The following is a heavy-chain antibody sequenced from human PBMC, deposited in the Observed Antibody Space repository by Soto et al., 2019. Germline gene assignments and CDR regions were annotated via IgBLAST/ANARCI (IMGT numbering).Heavy chain of an antibody. Sequence: PSGTLSLTCAVYGGSFSGYYWSWIRQPPGKGLEWIGEINHSGSTNYNPSLKSRVTISVDTSKNQFSLKLSSVTAAGTAVYYCASAQAPRSGYHYYFKAVWSQGTTVIVSS. V-gene: IGHV4-34*01. CDR3: ASAQAPRSGYHYYFKAV. CDR1: GGSFSGYY. J-gene: IGHJ6*03. CDR2: INHSGST.